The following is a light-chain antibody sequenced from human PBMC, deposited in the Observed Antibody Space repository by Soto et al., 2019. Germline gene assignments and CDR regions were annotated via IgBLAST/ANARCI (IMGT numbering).Light chain of an antibody. V-gene: IGKV3-11*01. CDR1: QSVTTY. J-gene: IGKJ3*01. CDR2: DAS. Sequence: ELVLTQSPATLSLSPGDRATLSCRASQSVTTYLAWYQHKPGQAPRLLIYDASNRAAGIPARFSGSGSGTNFTLTISGLEPEDFGVYYCQQRSLWPPVTFGPGTKVDIK. CDR3: QQRSLWPPVT.